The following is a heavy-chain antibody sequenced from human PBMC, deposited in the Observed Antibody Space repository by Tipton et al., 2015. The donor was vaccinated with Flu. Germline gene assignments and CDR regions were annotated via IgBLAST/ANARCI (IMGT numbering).Heavy chain of an antibody. CDR3: AKDTNSDYYDTTGYYHVGDY. J-gene: IGHJ4*02. D-gene: IGHD3-22*01. CDR2: ISWNSGSI. CDR1: GFTFDDYA. Sequence: SLRLSCEAPGFTFDDYAMHWVRQAPGKGLEWVSGISWNSGSIGYADSVKGRFTISRDNAEKSVYLQMNSLRAEDTALYYCAKDTNSDYYDTTGYYHVGDYWGQGTLVTVSP. V-gene: IGHV3-9*01.